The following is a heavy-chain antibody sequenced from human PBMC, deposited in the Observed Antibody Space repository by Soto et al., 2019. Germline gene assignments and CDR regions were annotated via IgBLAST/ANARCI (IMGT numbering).Heavy chain of an antibody. Sequence: EVQVVESGGGLVQPGGSLRLSCAASGFTFSSNSMNWVRQAPGKGLEWISYISSSSSTIYADSVKGRFTISRDNATSSLYLQMNSLRDEDTAVYYCARVIWSGHLTSDLWGQGTLVTVSS. CDR1: GFTFSSNS. J-gene: IGHJ5*02. D-gene: IGHD3-3*01. V-gene: IGHV3-48*02. CDR3: ARVIWSGHLTSDL. CDR2: ISSSSSTI.